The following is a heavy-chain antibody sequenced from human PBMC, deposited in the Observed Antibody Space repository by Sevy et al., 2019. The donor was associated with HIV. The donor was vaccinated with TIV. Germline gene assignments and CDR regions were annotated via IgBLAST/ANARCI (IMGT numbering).Heavy chain of an antibody. CDR2: IYGSSGCT. V-gene: IGHV3-23*01. CDR3: AGGRYDSSGSFDAFDI. D-gene: IGHD3-22*01. Sequence: GGSLRLSCKHSGFTFISYAMSWVRQAPGKGLEWVSTIYGSSGCTYYADSVKGRFTISRDNSKNTLYLQMNSLRTEDTAVYYCAGGRYDSSGSFDAFDIWGQGTMVTVSS. CDR1: GFTFISYA. J-gene: IGHJ3*02.